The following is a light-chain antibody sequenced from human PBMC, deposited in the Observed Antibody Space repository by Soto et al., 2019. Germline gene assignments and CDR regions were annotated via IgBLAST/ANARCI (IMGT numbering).Light chain of an antibody. CDR1: QNINNY. CDR3: QQYSNLIT. J-gene: IGKJ5*01. V-gene: IGKV1-33*01. CDR2: DAS. Sequence: DIPVTQAPSSLSASGGDGVNITCQASQNINNYLNWYQQKPGRAPKLLIYDASNLEAGVPSRFSGSGSGTYFSFTISSLQPEDFATYYCQQYSNLITFGQGTRLEIK.